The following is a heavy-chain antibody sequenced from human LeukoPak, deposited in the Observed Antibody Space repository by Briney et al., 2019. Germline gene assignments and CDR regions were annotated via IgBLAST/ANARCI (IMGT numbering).Heavy chain of an antibody. CDR3: ATDLTTGKPRGDY. Sequence: GASVKVSCKVSGYTLTELSMHWVRQAPGKGLEWMRGFDPEDGETIYAQKFQGRVTMTEDTSTDTAYMELRSLRSEDTAVYYCATDLTTGKPRGDYWGQGTQVTVSS. CDR2: FDPEDGET. CDR1: GYTLTELS. D-gene: IGHD1-1*01. V-gene: IGHV1-24*01. J-gene: IGHJ4*02.